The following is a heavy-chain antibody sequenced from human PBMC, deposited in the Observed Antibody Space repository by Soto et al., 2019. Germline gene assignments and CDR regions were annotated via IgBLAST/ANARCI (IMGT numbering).Heavy chain of an antibody. CDR3: ASLTGRYYGFDYYYYGMDV. D-gene: IGHD3-10*01. CDR2: IYYSGST. J-gene: IGHJ6*02. Sequence: SETLSLTCTVSGGSISSSIYYWGWIRHPPGNGLEWIGSIYYSGSTYYNPSLKSRVTISVDTSKNQFSLKLSSVTAADTAVYYCASLTGRYYGFDYYYYGMDVWGQGTTVTFYS. V-gene: IGHV4-39*01. CDR1: GGSISSSIYY.